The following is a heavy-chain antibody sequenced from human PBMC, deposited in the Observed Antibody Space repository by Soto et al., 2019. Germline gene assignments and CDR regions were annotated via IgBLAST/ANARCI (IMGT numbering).Heavy chain of an antibody. V-gene: IGHV6-1*01. CDR1: GDSVSSNSAA. J-gene: IGHJ4*02. CDR3: ARSTGDLDY. Sequence: SQTLSLTCAISGDSVSSNSAAWNWIGQSPSRGLEWLGRTYFRSKWYNDYAVSVKSRITVNPDTSKNQFSLQLNSVTPEDTAIYYCARSTGDLDYWGLGTLVTVSS. D-gene: IGHD3-10*01. CDR2: TYFRSKWYN.